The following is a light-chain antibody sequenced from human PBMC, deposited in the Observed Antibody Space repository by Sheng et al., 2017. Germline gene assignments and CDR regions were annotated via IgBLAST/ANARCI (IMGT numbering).Light chain of an antibody. CDR1: QSVKNNNY. CDR2: GAS. Sequence: EIVLTQSPGTLSLSPGERATLSCRASQSVKNNNYLAWYQQKPGQAPRLLIYGASIRATGVPDNFSGSGSGTDFTLTISRLEPEDFAVYFCQQYGSSSSFGGGTKVEIK. J-gene: IGKJ4*01. CDR3: QQYGSSSS. V-gene: IGKV3-20*01.